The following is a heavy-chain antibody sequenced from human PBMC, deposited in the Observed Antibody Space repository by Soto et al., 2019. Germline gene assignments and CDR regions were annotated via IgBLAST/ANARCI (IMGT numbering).Heavy chain of an antibody. V-gene: IGHV3-23*01. CDR1: GFTFSSYA. D-gene: IGHD2-15*01. J-gene: IGHJ4*02. Sequence: EVQLLESGGGLVQPGGSLRLSCAASGFTFSSYAMSWVRQAPGKGLEWVSAISGSGGSTYYADSVKGRFTISRDNSKNTLYLQVNSLRAEDTAVYYCAKDLGPLRGYSGYWGQGTLVTVSS. CDR3: AKDLGPLRGYSGY. CDR2: ISGSGGST.